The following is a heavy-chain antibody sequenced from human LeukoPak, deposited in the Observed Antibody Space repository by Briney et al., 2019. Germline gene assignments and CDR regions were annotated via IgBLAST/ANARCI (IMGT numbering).Heavy chain of an antibody. CDR3: ARDPSTYYYDSTGLGGAFDI. V-gene: IGHV3-53*01. CDR1: GFTVSSNY. J-gene: IGHJ3*02. CDR2: IYSGGST. Sequence: GGSLRLSCAASGFTVSSNYMSWVRQAPGKGLEWVSVIYSGGSTYYADSVKGRFTISRDNSKNTLYLQMNSRRAEDTAVYYCARDPSTYYYDSTGLGGAFDIWGQGTMVTVSS. D-gene: IGHD3-22*01.